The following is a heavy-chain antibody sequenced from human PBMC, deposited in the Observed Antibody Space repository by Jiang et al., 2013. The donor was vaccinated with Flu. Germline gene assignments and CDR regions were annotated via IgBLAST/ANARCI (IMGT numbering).Heavy chain of an antibody. CDR1: GFTFSSYA. D-gene: IGHD4-17*01. J-gene: IGHJ4*02. CDR2: ISGSGGST. V-gene: IGHV3-23*01. CDR3: AKKMMTTAPFIGADY. Sequence: ESGEAWYSLGVLRLSCAASGFTFSSYAMSWVRQAPGKGLEWVSAISGSGGSTYYADSVKGRFTISRDNSKNTLYLQMNSLRAEDTAVYYCAKKMMTTAPFIGADYWGQGTLVTVSS.